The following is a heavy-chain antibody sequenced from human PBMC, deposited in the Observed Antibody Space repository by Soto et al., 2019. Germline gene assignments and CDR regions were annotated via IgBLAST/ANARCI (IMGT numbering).Heavy chain of an antibody. CDR3: ARIRGYWYGLDV. CDR2: ITGTGGNT. V-gene: IGHV3-23*01. J-gene: IGHJ6*02. Sequence: PGGSLRLSCAASGSPLSTYGMTWVRQAPGKGLEWVSAITGTGGNTYYVDSVKGRFTSSRDNSKNMLYLQVNSLRVEDTAVYYCARIRGYWYGLDVWGQGTTVTVSS. CDR1: GSPLSTYG.